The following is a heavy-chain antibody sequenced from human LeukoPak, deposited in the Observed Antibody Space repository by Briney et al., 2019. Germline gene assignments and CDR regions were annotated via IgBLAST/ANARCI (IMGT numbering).Heavy chain of an antibody. CDR1: GFTLSNYW. J-gene: IGHJ4*02. V-gene: IGHV3-74*01. D-gene: IGHD3-3*01. CDR2: INRDGSIT. CDR3: VRDPFLSGDY. Sequence: GGSLRLSCVASGFTLSNYWMHWVRKAPGKGLAWVSRINRDGSITNYAESVRGRFTISRDNARNTLDLQMNSLRADDTAVYYCVRDPFLSGDYWGLGTLVIVSS.